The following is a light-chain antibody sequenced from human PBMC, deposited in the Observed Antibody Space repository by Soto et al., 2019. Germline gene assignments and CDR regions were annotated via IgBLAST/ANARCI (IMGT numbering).Light chain of an antibody. CDR3: MRALQSRT. CDR1: QSLLHSNGYNY. J-gene: IGKJ1*01. CDR2: LGS. Sequence: DIVMTQSPLSLPVTPGEPASISCRSSQSLLHSNGYNYLDWYLQKPGQSPQLLIYLGSNRASGVPDRFSRSGSGTDFTLKINRVEADDVGVYYCMRALQSRTFGQGTKVEIK. V-gene: IGKV2-28*01.